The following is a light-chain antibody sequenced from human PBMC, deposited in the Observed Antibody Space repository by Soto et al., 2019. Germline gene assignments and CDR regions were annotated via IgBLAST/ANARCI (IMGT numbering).Light chain of an antibody. Sequence: IQLTQSPSSLSASVGDRVTITCRASQGISSYLAWYQQKPGKAPKLLISAASTLQSGVPSRFSGSGSGTDFTLTISSLQPEDFATYYCQHLNSYPITFGQGTRLEIK. CDR2: AAS. J-gene: IGKJ5*01. V-gene: IGKV1-9*01. CDR3: QHLNSYPIT. CDR1: QGISSY.